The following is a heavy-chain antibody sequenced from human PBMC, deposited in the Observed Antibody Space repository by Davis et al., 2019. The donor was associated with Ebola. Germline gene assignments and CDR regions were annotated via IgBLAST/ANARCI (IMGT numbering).Heavy chain of an antibody. V-gene: IGHV3-21*05. CDR3: ARDGYNSGWFDP. D-gene: IGHD5-24*01. CDR1: GFTFSSYS. J-gene: IGHJ5*02. CDR2: ISSSSSYT. Sequence: GESLKISCAASGFTFSSYSMNWIRQAPGKGLEWVSYISSSSSYTNYADSVKGRFTISRDNAKNSLYLQMNSLRAEDTAVYYCARDGYNSGWFDPWGQGTLVTVSS.